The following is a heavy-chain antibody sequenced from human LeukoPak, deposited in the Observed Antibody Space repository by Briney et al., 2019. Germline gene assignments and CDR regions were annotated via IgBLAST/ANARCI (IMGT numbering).Heavy chain of an antibody. CDR1: GYTFTSYY. Sequence: ASVKVSCKASGYTFTSYYMHWVRQAPGQGLEWMGIINPSGGSTSYAQKFQGRVTMTRDTSTSTVYMELSSLRSEDTAVYYCSRAPYSSGWNMVDAFDIWGKGKMVTVSS. CDR2: INPSGGST. V-gene: IGHV1-46*01. CDR3: SRAPYSSGWNMVDAFDI. J-gene: IGHJ3*02. D-gene: IGHD6-25*01.